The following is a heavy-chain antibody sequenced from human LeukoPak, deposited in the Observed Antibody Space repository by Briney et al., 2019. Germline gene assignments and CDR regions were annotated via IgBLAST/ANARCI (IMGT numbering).Heavy chain of an antibody. Sequence: GGSLRLSCAASGFTFSDYYMSWIRQAPGKGLEWVSYISSSGSTIYYADSVKGRFTISRDNAKNSLYLQMNRLRAEDTAVYYCARDGLTGSHPFDYWGQGTLVTVSS. D-gene: IGHD1-20*01. J-gene: IGHJ4*02. V-gene: IGHV3-11*04. CDR2: ISSSGSTI. CDR3: ARDGLTGSHPFDY. CDR1: GFTFSDYY.